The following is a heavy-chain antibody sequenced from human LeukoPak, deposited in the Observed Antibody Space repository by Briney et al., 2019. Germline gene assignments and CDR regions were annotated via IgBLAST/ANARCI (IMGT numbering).Heavy chain of an antibody. J-gene: IGHJ4*02. CDR3: ANSYYGSGSSVDY. V-gene: IGHV3-30-3*01. CDR2: TSSDGTNK. CDR1: GFTFSSSA. Sequence: PGGSQRLSCAASGFTFSSSAMHWVRQAPGKGLEWVAVTSSDGTNKYYADSVKGRFTISRDNSKNTLYLQMNSLRAEDTAVYYCANSYYGSGSSVDYWGQGTLVTVSS. D-gene: IGHD3-10*01.